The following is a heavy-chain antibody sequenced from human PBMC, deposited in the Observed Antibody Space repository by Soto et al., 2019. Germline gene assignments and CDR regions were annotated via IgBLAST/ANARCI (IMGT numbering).Heavy chain of an antibody. J-gene: IGHJ4*02. CDR1: GYTFTSYG. Sequence: QVQLVQSGAEVKKPGASVKVSCKASGYTFTSYGISWVRQAPGQGLEWMGWISAYNGNTNYAQKLQGRVTMTTDTSTRTAYLERKIRTSDGTAVYYCARQSYGSGSYPRGYFYYWGQGTPVTLSS. CDR2: ISAYNGNT. V-gene: IGHV1-18*01. D-gene: IGHD3-10*01. CDR3: ARQSYGSGSYPRGYFYY.